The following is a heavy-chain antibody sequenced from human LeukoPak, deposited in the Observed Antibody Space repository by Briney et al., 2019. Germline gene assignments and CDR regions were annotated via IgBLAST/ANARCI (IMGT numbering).Heavy chain of an antibody. Sequence: PSETLSLTCAVYGGSFSGYYWSWIRQPPGKGLEWIGEINHSGSTNYNPSLKSRVTISVDTSKNQFSLKLSSVTAADTAVYYCARSPVGASSYWGQGTLVTVSS. J-gene: IGHJ4*02. CDR3: ARSPVGASSY. D-gene: IGHD1-26*01. CDR2: INHSGST. CDR1: GGSFSGYY. V-gene: IGHV4-34*01.